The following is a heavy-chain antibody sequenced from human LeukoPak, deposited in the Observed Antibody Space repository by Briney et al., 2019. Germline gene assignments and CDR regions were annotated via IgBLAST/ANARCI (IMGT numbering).Heavy chain of an antibody. CDR2: ISYDGSNK. D-gene: IGHD5-18*01. Sequence: GGSLRLSCAASGFTFSSYGTHWVRQAPGKGLEWVAVISYDGSNKYYADSVKGRFTISRDNSKNTLYLQMNSLRAEDTAVYYRAKKAQRGYSYGYSDYWGQGTLVTVSS. J-gene: IGHJ4*02. CDR3: AKKAQRGYSYGYSDY. CDR1: GFTFSSYG. V-gene: IGHV3-30*18.